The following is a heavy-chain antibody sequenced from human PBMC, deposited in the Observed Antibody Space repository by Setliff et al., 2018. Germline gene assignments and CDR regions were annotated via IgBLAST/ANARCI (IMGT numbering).Heavy chain of an antibody. CDR1: GGTFSSYG. Sequence: SVKVSCKASGGTFSSYGFSWVRQAPGQGLEWMGGIIPMSGAANYAQKFQGRVTITTDEFTSTAYMELSSLRSEDTAVYYCASSIVVVAGALYGEYYYYGMDVWGQGTTVTVSS. CDR2: IIPMSGAA. D-gene: IGHD2-2*01. CDR3: ASSIVVVAGALYGEYYYYGMDV. J-gene: IGHJ6*02. V-gene: IGHV1-69*05.